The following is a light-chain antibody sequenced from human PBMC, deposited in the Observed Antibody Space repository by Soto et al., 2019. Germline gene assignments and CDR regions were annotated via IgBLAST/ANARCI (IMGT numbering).Light chain of an antibody. Sequence: QSVLTQPPSASGTPGQRVTISCSGSSSNIGSYYVYWYQQLPGTAPKLLISRNDQRPSGVPDRFSGSKSGTSASLAISGLRSEDEADYYLAAWDDSLRVVFGGGTQLTVL. J-gene: IGLJ2*01. CDR3: AAWDDSLRVV. CDR2: RND. V-gene: IGLV1-47*01. CDR1: SSNIGSYY.